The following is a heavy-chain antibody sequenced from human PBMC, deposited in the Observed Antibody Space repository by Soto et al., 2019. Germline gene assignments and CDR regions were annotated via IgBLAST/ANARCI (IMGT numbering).Heavy chain of an antibody. CDR2: INGDGSDT. CDR3: ARDFGEVGATAVYDI. D-gene: IGHD1-26*01. Sequence: ETLSLSCAASGFSFSLYWMHWVRQAPGKGLVWVSRINGDGSDTSYGDSVKGRFTTPRDNAKNTLYLHMNSLGAEDTAVYYCARDFGEVGATAVYDIWGQGTMVTVSS. J-gene: IGHJ3*02. CDR1: GFSFSLYW. V-gene: IGHV3-74*01.